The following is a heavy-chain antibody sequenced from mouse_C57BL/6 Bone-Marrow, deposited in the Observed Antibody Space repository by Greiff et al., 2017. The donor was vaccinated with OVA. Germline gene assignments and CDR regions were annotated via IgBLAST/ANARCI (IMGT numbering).Heavy chain of an antibody. Sequence: QVQLQQPGAELVKPGASVKLSCKASGYTFTSYWMQWVKQRPGQGLEWIGEIDPSDSYTNYNQKFKGKATLTVDTSSSTAYMQLSSLTSEDSAVYCCTRKYYGNSYDWYFDVWGTGTTVTVSS. CDR1: GYTFTSYW. CDR2: IDPSDSYT. J-gene: IGHJ1*03. V-gene: IGHV1-50*01. D-gene: IGHD1-1*01. CDR3: TRKYYGNSYDWYFDV.